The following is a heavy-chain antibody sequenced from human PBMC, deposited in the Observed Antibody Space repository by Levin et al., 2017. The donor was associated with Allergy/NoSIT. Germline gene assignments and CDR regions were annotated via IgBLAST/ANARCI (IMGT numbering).Heavy chain of an antibody. J-gene: IGHJ6*02. V-gene: IGHV3-15*01. Sequence: GESLKISCAASGFTFSNAWMSWVRQAPGKGLEWVGRIKSKTVGGTTDYAASVKGRFTISRDDSKNTLYLQMNSLKTEDTAVYYCTTPMTTVTPYYYYGMDVWGQGTTVTVSS. D-gene: IGHD4-17*01. CDR2: IKSKTVGGTT. CDR1: GFTFSNAW. CDR3: TTPMTTVTPYYYYGMDV.